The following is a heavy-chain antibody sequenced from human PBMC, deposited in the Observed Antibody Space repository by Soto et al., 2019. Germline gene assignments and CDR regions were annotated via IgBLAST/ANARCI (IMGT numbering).Heavy chain of an antibody. CDR2: SSGSGGST. Sequence: PGGSLRLSCAASGFTFSSYAMSWVRQAPGKGLEWVSASSGSGGSTYYADSVKGRFTISRDNSKNTLYLQMNSLRAEDTAVYYCAKDPEVKVVKQDWFDPWGQGTLVTVSS. CDR1: GFTFSSYA. D-gene: IGHD2-15*01. V-gene: IGHV3-23*01. J-gene: IGHJ5*02. CDR3: AKDPEVKVVKQDWFDP.